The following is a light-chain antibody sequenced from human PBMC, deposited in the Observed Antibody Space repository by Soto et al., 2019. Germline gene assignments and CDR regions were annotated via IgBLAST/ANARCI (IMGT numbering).Light chain of an antibody. CDR1: QSLLYNNTYNY. CDR3: THAPQPPRR. J-gene: IGKJ1*01. V-gene: IGKV2-28*01. CDR2: LGS. Sequence: MTQSPLTLPVTPGEPASISCRSSQSLLYNNTYNYLDWYVQKPGQSPQLLIYLGSNRASGVPDRFSGSGSGTDFTLKISRLEAEDVGGYCCTHAPQPPRRFGQGAK.